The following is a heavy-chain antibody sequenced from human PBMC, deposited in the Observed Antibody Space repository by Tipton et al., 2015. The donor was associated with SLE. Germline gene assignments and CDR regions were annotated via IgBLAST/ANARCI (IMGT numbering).Heavy chain of an antibody. CDR3: AKTLTTVTTGAFDY. V-gene: IGHV3-9*01. J-gene: IGHJ4*02. CDR1: GFTFDDYA. Sequence: SLRLSCAASGFTFDDYAMHWVRQAPGKGLEWVSGISWNSGSIGYADSVKGRFTISRDNSKNTLYLQMNSLRAEDTAVYYCAKTLTTVTTGAFDYWGQGTLVTVSS. D-gene: IGHD4-17*01. CDR2: ISWNSGSI.